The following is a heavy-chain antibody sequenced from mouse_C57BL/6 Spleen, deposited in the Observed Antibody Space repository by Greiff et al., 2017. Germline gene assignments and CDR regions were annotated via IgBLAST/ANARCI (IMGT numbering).Heavy chain of an antibody. J-gene: IGHJ4*01. CDR1: GYAFTNYL. V-gene: IGHV1-54*01. D-gene: IGHD1-1*01. CDR3: ARWGSYYAMDY. Sequence: QVQLQQSGAELVRPGTSVKVSCKASGYAFTNYLIEWVKQRPGQGLEWIGVINPGSGGTNYNEKFKGKATLTADKSSSTACMQLSSLTSEDSAVYFCARWGSYYAMDYWGQGTSVTVSS. CDR2: INPGSGGT.